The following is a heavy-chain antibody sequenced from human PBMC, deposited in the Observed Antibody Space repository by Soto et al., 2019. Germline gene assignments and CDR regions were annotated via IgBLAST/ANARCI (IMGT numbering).Heavy chain of an antibody. CDR1: GGTFSSYA. CDR3: ARGGGRWLQNYYYYGMDV. Sequence: SVKVSCKASGGTFSSYAISWVRQAPGQGLEWMGGIIPIFGTANYAQKFQGRVTITADESTSTAYMELSSLRSEDTAVYYCARGGGRWLQNYYYYGMDVWGQGTTVTVSS. V-gene: IGHV1-69*13. D-gene: IGHD3-16*01. J-gene: IGHJ6*02. CDR2: IIPIFGTA.